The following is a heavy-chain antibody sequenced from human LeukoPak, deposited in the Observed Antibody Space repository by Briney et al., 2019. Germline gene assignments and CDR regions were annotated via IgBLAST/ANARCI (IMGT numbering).Heavy chain of an antibody. J-gene: IGHJ6*03. V-gene: IGHV4-4*07. D-gene: IGHD2-2*01. CDR1: GGPISSYY. CDR3: AREDCSSTSCYRYYYYYYMDV. Sequence: SETLSLTCTVSGGPISSYYWSWIRQPAGKGLEWIGRIYTSGSTNYNPSLKSRVTMSVDTSKNQFSLKLSSVTAADTAVYYCAREDCSSTSCYRYYYYYYMDVWGKGTTVTVSS. CDR2: IYTSGST.